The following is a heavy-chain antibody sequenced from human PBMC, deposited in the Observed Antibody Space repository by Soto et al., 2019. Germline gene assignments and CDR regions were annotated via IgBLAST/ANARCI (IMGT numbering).Heavy chain of an antibody. CDR1: GFSLSNDRMG. V-gene: IGHV2-26*01. D-gene: IGHD2-15*01. CDR3: ARIVSGYTYGRRSYYFDY. J-gene: IGHJ4*02. Sequence: QVTLKESGPVLVKPTETLTLTCTVSGFSLSNDRMGVSWIRQPPGKALEWLAHIFSNDAKSYSTSLKSGLTTPQDTAKSQVVLTMTTVGPVDTATYHCARIVSGYTYGRRSYYFDYWGQGSLVTVSS. CDR2: IFSNDAK.